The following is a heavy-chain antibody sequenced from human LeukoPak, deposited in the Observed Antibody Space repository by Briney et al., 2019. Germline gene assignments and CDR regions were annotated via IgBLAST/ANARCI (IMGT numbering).Heavy chain of an antibody. Sequence: GGSLRLSCAASGFTFSSYAMSWVRQAPGKGLEWVSGFSASDGSTQYADSVKGRFTISRDNSKNTLFLQMISLRAEDTAVYYCAKSKTAAAGTGAFDIWGQGTMVTVSS. D-gene: IGHD6-13*01. V-gene: IGHV3-23*01. CDR3: AKSKTAAAGTGAFDI. J-gene: IGHJ3*02. CDR1: GFTFSSYA. CDR2: FSASDGST.